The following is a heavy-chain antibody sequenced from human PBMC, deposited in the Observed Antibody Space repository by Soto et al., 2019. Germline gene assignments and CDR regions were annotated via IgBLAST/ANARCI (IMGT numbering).Heavy chain of an antibody. CDR2: ISGSGGST. CDR1: GFTFSSYA. J-gene: IGHJ5*02. D-gene: IGHD2-2*01. V-gene: IGHV3-23*01. Sequence: PGGSLRLSCAASGFTFSSYAMSWVRQAPGKGLEWVSAISGSGGSTYYADSVKGRFTISRDNSKNTLYLQMNSLRAEDTAVYYCAKDLFGILYQLGRSDWFDPWGQGTLVTVSS. CDR3: AKDLFGILYQLGRSDWFDP.